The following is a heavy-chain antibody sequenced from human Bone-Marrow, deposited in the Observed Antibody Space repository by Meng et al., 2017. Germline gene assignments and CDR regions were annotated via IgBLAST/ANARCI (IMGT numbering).Heavy chain of an antibody. CDR2: IYYSGST. CDR3: ARDNNLNWFDP. J-gene: IGHJ5*02. V-gene: IGHV4-39*07. Sequence: SETLSLTCTVSGGSISSSSYYWGWIRQPPGKGLEWIGSIYYSGSTYYNPSLKSRVTISVDTSKNQFSLKLSSVTAADTAVYYCARDNNLNWFDPWGQGTLVTVSS. D-gene: IGHD1-20*01. CDR1: GGSISSSSYY.